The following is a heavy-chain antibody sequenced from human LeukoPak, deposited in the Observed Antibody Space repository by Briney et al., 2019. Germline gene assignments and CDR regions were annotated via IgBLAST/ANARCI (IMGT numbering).Heavy chain of an antibody. J-gene: IGHJ4*02. CDR3: ARARITMVRGPDVINYYFDY. Sequence: GGSLRLSCVASGFTVSNKYISWVRQAPGKGLEWVSVIYSGGSTYYADSVKGRFTMSRDNSKNTLYLQMNSLRAEDTAVYYCARARITMVRGPDVINYYFDYWGQGTLVTVSS. D-gene: IGHD3-10*01. CDR2: IYSGGST. V-gene: IGHV3-53*05. CDR1: GFTVSNKY.